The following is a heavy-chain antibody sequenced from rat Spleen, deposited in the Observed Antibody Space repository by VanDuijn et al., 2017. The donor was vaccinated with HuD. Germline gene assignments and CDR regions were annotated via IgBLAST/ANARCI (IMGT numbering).Heavy chain of an antibody. CDR3: TSVYWGFDY. D-gene: IGHD1-6*01. CDR2: IWSGGGT. J-gene: IGHJ2*01. V-gene: IGHV2-1*01. Sequence: QVQLKESGPGLVQPSQTLSLTCTVSGFPLTSNSVSWVRQPPGKGLEWMGAIWSGGGTDYNSALKSRLSISRDTSKSQVFLKMNSLQTEDTAIYFCTSVYWGFDYWGQGVMVTVSS. CDR1: GFPLTSNS.